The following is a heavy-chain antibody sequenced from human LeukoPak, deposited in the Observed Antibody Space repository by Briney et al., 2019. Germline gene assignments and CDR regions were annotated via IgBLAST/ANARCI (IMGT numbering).Heavy chain of an antibody. D-gene: IGHD3-10*01. CDR2: INHSGST. J-gene: IGHJ3*02. CDR3: ARLLYGSGYDAFDI. CDR1: GGSFSGYY. V-gene: IGHV4-34*01. Sequence: SETLSLTCAVYGGSFSGYYWSWIRQPPGKGLEWSGEINHSGSTNYNPSLKSRVTISVDTSKNQFSLKLSSVAAADTAVYYCARLLYGSGYDAFDIWGQGTMVTVSS.